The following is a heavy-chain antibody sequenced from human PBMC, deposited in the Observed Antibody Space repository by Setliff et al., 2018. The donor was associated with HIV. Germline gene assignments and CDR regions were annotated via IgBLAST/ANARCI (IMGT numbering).Heavy chain of an antibody. CDR1: GGSFSGYY. V-gene: IGHV4-34*12. J-gene: IGHJ4*02. Sequence: KPSETLSLTCAVYGGSFSGYYWNWIRQPPGKGLEWIGEIIHSGGTNYNPSLKSRVTISVDTSKNQFSLKLSSVTAADTAVYYCARRSGYAEDYWGQGTLVTVSS. CDR2: IIHSGGT. D-gene: IGHD5-12*01. CDR3: ARRSGYAEDY.